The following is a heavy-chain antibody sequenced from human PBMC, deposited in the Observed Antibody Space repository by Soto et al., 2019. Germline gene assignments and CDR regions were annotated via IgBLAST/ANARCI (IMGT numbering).Heavy chain of an antibody. D-gene: IGHD2-8*01. CDR1: GFTVSSNY. J-gene: IGHJ5*02. CDR3: ARERDGHNPNWFDL. Sequence: EVQVVETGGGLIQPGGSLRLSCAVSGFTVSSNYMSWVRQPPGKGPEWVSDIYSGGSTYYADSVKGRFTISRDNSKNAPYLQMNILRAEDTAVYYCARERDGHNPNWFDLWGQGTLVTVSS. CDR2: IYSGGST. V-gene: IGHV3-53*02.